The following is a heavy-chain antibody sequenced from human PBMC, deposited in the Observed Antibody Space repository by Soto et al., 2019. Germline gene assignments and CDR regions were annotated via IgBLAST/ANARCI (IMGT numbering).Heavy chain of an antibody. D-gene: IGHD6-13*01. CDR3: ARFGSSWYGTGMDV. V-gene: IGHV4-59*01. Sequence: TSETLSLTCTVSGVSISSYYWSWIRQPPGKGLEWIGYIYYSGSTNYNPSLKSRVTISVDTSKNQFSLKLSSVTAADTAVYYCARFGSSWYGTGMDVWGQGTTVTVSS. CDR2: IYYSGST. J-gene: IGHJ6*02. CDR1: GVSISSYY.